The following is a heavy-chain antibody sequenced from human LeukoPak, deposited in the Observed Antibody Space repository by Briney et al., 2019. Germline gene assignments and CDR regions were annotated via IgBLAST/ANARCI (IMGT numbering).Heavy chain of an antibody. CDR2: ISDSGST. Sequence: SETLSLTCTVSGGSISSSYWSWIRQPPGKGLEWIGYISDSGSTNYNPSLKSRVTISVDTSKNQLFLKLRSVTTADTAVYYCATNSSWFDYWGQGNLVTVSS. CDR3: ATNSSWFDY. D-gene: IGHD6-13*01. V-gene: IGHV4-59*01. CDR1: GGSISSSY. J-gene: IGHJ4*02.